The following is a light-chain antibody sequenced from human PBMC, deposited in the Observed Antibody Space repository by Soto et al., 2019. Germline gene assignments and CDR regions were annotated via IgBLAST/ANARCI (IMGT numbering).Light chain of an antibody. J-gene: IGKJ2*01. Sequence: DIQMTQSPSSLSASVGDRVTITCRTSQGINSYLAWYQQKPGKVPKLLIYLASTLQSGVPSRFSGSGSGTDFTITISSLQPEDVATYYYQKYDSAPYTFGQGTKL. CDR3: QKYDSAPYT. CDR2: LAS. CDR1: QGINSY. V-gene: IGKV1-27*01.